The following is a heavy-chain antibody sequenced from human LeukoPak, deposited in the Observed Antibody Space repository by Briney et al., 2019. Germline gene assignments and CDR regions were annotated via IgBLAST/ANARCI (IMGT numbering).Heavy chain of an antibody. J-gene: IGHJ3*02. CDR3: AREMVLPTGTADAFDI. CDR1: GGTFSSYA. V-gene: IGHV1-69*04. CDR2: IIPILGIA. D-gene: IGHD2/OR15-2a*01. Sequence: ASVKVSRKASGGTFSSYAISWVRQAPGQGLEWMGRIIPILGIANYAQKFQGRVTITADKSTSTAYMELSSLRSDDTAVYYCAREMVLPTGTADAFDIWGQGTMVTVSS.